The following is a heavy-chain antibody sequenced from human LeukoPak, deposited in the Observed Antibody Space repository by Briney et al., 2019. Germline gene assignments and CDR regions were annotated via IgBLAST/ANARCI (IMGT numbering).Heavy chain of an antibody. Sequence: PGGSLRLSCAASGFTFKTYGLHCVRQAPGKGLEWVAFIRNDGSTKYYADSVKGRFTISRDNAKNSLYLQMNSLRAEDTALYYCAKAGRYSSSCPTSYFDYWGQGTLVTVSS. J-gene: IGHJ4*02. CDR1: GFTFKTYG. V-gene: IGHV3-30*02. CDR2: IRNDGSTK. CDR3: AKAGRYSSSCPTSYFDY. D-gene: IGHD6-13*01.